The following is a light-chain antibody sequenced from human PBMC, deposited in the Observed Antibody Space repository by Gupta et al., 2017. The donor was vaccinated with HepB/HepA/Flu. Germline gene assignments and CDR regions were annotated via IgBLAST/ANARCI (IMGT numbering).Light chain of an antibody. CDR1: QGISSY. CDR3: QQRNSYPLFT. CDR2: AAS. V-gene: IGKV1-9*01. J-gene: IGKJ3*01. Sequence: DTQLTQSPSFLSASLGDRVTITCRASQGISSYLAWYQQKPGNAPKLLIYAASTWQSGVPSRFSGSGSGTEFTLTIRGLQPEDFAAYYCQQRNSYPLFTFGHGTKVDIK.